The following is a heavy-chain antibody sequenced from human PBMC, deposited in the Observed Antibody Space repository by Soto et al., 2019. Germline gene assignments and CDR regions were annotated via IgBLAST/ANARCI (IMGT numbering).Heavy chain of an antibody. D-gene: IGHD3-10*02. V-gene: IGHV3-15*01. CDR3: TTDPVPCPGCYHYGMDV. Sequence: PWGALLVSCASSVFTFSIFAMHWVRQAPGKGLEWVGRIKRKTDGGTTDYAAPVKGRFTISRDDSKNTLYLQMNSLKTEDTAVYYCTTDPVPCPGCYHYGMDVWGQGTTVTVSS. J-gene: IGHJ6*02. CDR1: VFTFSIFA. CDR2: IKRKTDGGTT.